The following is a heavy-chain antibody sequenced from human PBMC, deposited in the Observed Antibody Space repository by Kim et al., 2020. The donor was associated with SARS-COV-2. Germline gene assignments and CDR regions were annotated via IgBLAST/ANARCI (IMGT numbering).Heavy chain of an antibody. V-gene: IGHV4-39*01. CDR1: GGSISSSSYY. CDR3: ARWVGATSYYYYYGMDV. Sequence: SETLSLTCTVSGGSISSSSYYLGWIRQPPGKVLEWIGSIYYSGSTYYNPSLKSRVTISVDTYKNQFSLKLSSVTAEDTSVYYCARWVGATSYYYYYGMDVSGQGTTVTVSS. CDR2: IYYSGST. D-gene: IGHD1-26*01. J-gene: IGHJ6*02.